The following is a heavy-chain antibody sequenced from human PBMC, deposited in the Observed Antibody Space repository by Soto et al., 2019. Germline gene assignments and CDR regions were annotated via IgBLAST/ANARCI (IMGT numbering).Heavy chain of an antibody. CDR3: ARDQAGGGP. J-gene: IGHJ5*02. Sequence: EVQLVESGGGLVKPGGSIRLSCAASGFTFSSYSMNWVRQAPGKGLEWVSSISSSSSYIYYADSVKGRFTISRDNAKNSLYLQINSLRAEDTAVYYCARDQAGGGPWGQGTLVTVSS. CDR1: GFTFSSYS. CDR2: ISSSSSYI. V-gene: IGHV3-21*01. D-gene: IGHD6-13*01.